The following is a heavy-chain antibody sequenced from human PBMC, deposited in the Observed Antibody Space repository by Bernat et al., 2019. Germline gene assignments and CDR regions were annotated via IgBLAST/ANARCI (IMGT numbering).Heavy chain of an antibody. CDR2: ISAYNGNT. CDR3: AREHSSGWYFH. J-gene: IGHJ4*02. D-gene: IGHD6-19*01. V-gene: IGHV1-18*01. Sequence: QVQLVQSGAEVKKPGASVKVSCQASGYTFTSYGISWVRQAPGQGLEWMGWISAYNGNTNYAHKLQGRVTMTTDTSTSTAYMKLRRLRSDDSAVYYCAREHSSGWYFHRGQGTLVTVSS. CDR1: GYTFTSYG.